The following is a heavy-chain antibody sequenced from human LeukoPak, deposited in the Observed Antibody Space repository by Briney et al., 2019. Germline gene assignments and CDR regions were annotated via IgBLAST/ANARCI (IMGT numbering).Heavy chain of an antibody. V-gene: IGHV3-53*01. D-gene: IGHD3-16*01. CDR1: GFTVSSNY. J-gene: IGHJ4*02. Sequence: PGGSLRLSCAAPGFTVSSNYMSWVRQAPGKGLEWVSVIYSGGSTYYADFVKGRFTISRDNSKNTLYLHMNSLSAEDTAVYYCARDLSWGSYTSWGQGTLVTVSS. CDR3: ARDLSWGSYTS. CDR2: IYSGGST.